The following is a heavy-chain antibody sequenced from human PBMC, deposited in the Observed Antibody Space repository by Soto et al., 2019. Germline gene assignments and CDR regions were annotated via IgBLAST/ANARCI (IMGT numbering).Heavy chain of an antibody. CDR1: GFTFSSYG. CDR3: AREPGVTIYYVDY. D-gene: IGHD3-3*01. V-gene: IGHV3-33*01. J-gene: IGHJ4*02. Sequence: QVQLVESGVGVVQPGTSLRLSCAPSGFTFSSYGMHWVRQAPVKGLEWVAVIWYDGSKQYYADSVKGRFTISRDNSKNTLYLQMNSLGSEDTAVYYCAREPGVTIYYVDYWGQGTLVTVSS. CDR2: IWYDGSKQ.